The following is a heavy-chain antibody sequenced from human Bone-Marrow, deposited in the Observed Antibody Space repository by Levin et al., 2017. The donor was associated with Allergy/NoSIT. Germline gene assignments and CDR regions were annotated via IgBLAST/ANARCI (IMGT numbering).Heavy chain of an antibody. D-gene: IGHD5-18*01. CDR1: GFTFDDYA. CDR3: AKAPNKWIQLWLFDY. J-gene: IGHJ4*02. V-gene: IGHV3-9*01. Sequence: PGGSLRLSCAASGFTFDDYAMHWVRQAPGKGLEWVSGISWNSGSIGYADSVKGRFTISRDNAKNSLYLQMNSLRAEDTALYYCAKAPNKWIQLWLFDYWGQGTLVTVSS. CDR2: ISWNSGSI.